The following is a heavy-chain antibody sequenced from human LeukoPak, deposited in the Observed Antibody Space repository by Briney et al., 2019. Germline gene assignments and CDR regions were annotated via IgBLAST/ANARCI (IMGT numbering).Heavy chain of an antibody. D-gene: IGHD3-10*01. Sequence: SETLSLTCAVYGGSFSGYYWSWIRQPPGKGLEWIGEINHSGSTNYNPSLKSRVTISVDTPKNQFSLKLSSVTAADTAVYYCARVGEGYYGSGSYSYYYYYMDVWGKGTTVTVSS. CDR2: INHSGST. J-gene: IGHJ6*03. CDR3: ARVGEGYYGSGSYSYYYYYMDV. CDR1: GGSFSGYY. V-gene: IGHV4-34*01.